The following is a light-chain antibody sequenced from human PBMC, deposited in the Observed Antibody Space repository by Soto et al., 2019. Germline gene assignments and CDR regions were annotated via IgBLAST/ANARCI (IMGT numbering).Light chain of an antibody. CDR1: QSVSNSY. Sequence: ESVLTQSPGTLSLSPGERATLSCRVSQSVSNSYFAWYQQKPGQAPRLLIYGISSRATGIPDRFSGSGSGTDFTLTISRLAPEDFVVYYCQQYSTLPHTFGQGTKLEVK. J-gene: IGKJ2*01. CDR3: QQYSTLPHT. V-gene: IGKV3-20*01. CDR2: GIS.